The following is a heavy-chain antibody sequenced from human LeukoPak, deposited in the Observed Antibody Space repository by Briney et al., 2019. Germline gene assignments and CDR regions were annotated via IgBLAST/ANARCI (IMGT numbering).Heavy chain of an antibody. J-gene: IGHJ4*02. Sequence: QPGGSLRLSCAASGFTFSSYSMNWVRQAPGKGLEWVSYISSSSSTIYYADSVKGRFTISRDNAKSTLYLQMNSLRAEDTAVYYCARGRYCSTTSCYWIDYWGQGTLVTVSS. CDR3: ARGRYCSTTSCYWIDY. D-gene: IGHD2-2*01. CDR2: ISSSSSTI. CDR1: GFTFSSYS. V-gene: IGHV3-48*04.